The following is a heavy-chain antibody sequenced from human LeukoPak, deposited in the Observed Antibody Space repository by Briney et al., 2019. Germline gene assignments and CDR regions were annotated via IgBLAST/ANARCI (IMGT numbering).Heavy chain of an antibody. CDR3: ARGGDEYSSSPQEY. Sequence: GGSLRLSCAASGFTMGSYGMHWVRQAPGKGLEWVAVIWHDGSNKFYADSVKGRFTISRDNPKNTVYLQMNILTAGDTAVYYCARGGDEYSSSPQEYWGLGTLVTVSS. CDR1: GFTMGSYG. J-gene: IGHJ4*02. D-gene: IGHD6-6*01. CDR2: IWHDGSNK. V-gene: IGHV3-33*01.